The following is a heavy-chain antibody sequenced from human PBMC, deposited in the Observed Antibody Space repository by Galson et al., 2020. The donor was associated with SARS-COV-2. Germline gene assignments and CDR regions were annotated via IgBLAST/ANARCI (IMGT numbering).Heavy chain of an antibody. CDR3: ARDGNYDVATAGSYDM. CDR1: GFTLSDYY. CDR2: ISRSSITI. J-gene: IGHJ3*02. V-gene: IGHV3-11*04. D-gene: IGHD3-9*01. Sequence: NSGGSLRLSCAASGFTLSDYYMSWIRQAPGKGLEWVSYISRSSITIYYADSVKGRFTISRDNAKNSLYLQMNSLRAEDTAVYYCARDGNYDVATAGSYDMWGQGTMVTVSS.